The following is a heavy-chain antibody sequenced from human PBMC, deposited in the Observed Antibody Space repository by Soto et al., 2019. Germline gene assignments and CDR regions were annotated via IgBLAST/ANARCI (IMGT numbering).Heavy chain of an antibody. J-gene: IGHJ6*02. CDR2: IIPIFGTA. D-gene: IGHD3-16*01. CDR1: GGTFSSYA. Sequence: QVQLVQSGAEVKKPGSSVKVSCKASGGTFSSYAISWVRQAPGQGLEWMGGIIPIFGTANYAQKFQGRVTLPADESTSTAYRELSRLRSQDTAVYYCAREWGGRYYYYGMDVWGQGTTVTVSS. V-gene: IGHV1-69*12. CDR3: AREWGGRYYYYGMDV.